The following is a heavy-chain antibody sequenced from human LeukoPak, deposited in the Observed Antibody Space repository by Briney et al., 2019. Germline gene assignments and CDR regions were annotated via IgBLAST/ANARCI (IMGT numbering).Heavy chain of an antibody. CDR3: ARRERCCSGWYEDH. Sequence: ASVKVSCKAVGYISSSYGISWVRQAPGQGLEWMGWISGYNGDTNYAQNLHDRLTMSTDTSTSTAYMELTSLRSDDTAVYYCARRERCCSGWYEDHWGQGTLVTVSP. J-gene: IGHJ4*02. V-gene: IGHV1-18*01. CDR2: ISGYNGDT. CDR1: GYISSSYG. D-gene: IGHD6-19*01.